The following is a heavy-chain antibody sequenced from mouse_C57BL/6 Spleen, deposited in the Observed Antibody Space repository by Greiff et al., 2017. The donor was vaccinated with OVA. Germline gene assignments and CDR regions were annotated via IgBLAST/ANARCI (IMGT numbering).Heavy chain of an antibody. CDR3: TRDWNYDYDHYYAMDY. Sequence: EVMLVESGEGLVKPGGSLKLSCAASGFTFSRYAMSWVRQTPEKRLEWVAYISSGGDYIYYADTVKGRFTISRDTARNTLYLQMSSLKSEDTAMYYCTRDWNYDYDHYYAMDYWGQGTSVTGSS. V-gene: IGHV5-9-1*02. CDR2: ISSGGDYI. J-gene: IGHJ4*01. D-gene: IGHD2-4*01. CDR1: GFTFSRYA.